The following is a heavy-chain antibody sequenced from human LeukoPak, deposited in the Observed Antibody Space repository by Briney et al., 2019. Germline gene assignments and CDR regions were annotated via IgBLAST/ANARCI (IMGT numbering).Heavy chain of an antibody. CDR1: GFTFTSSA. D-gene: IGHD3-22*01. Sequence: SVKVSCKASGFTFTSSAVQWVRQARGQRLEWIGWIVVGSGNTNYAQKFQERVTITRDMSTSLVYMELSSLRSEDTAVYYCAAEAAYCYDSRDAFDVWGQGTMVTVSS. CDR2: IVVGSGNT. J-gene: IGHJ3*01. V-gene: IGHV1-58*01. CDR3: AAEAAYCYDSRDAFDV.